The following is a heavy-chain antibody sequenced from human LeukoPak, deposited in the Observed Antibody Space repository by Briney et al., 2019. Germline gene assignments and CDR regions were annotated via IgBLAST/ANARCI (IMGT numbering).Heavy chain of an antibody. V-gene: IGHV3-21*01. J-gene: IGHJ6*03. CDR2: ISSSSSYI. D-gene: IGHD4-11*01. CDR3: ARGGDYSNYYYYMGV. CDR1: GFTFSSYS. Sequence: GGSLRLSCAASGFTFSSYSMNWVRQAPGKGLEWVSSISSSSSYIYYADSVKGRFTISRDNAKNSLYLQMNSLRAEDTAVYYCARGGDYSNYYYYMGVWGKGTTVTVSS.